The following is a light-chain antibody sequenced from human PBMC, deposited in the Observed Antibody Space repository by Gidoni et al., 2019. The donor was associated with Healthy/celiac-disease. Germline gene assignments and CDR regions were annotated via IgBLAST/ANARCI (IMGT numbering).Light chain of an antibody. J-gene: IGKJ4*01. Sequence: MTQSPLSLPVTPGEPASISCRSSQSLLHSNGYNYLDWYLQKPGQSPQLLIYLGSNRASGVPDRFSGSGSGTDFTLKISRVEAEDVGVYYCMQALQTPSFGGXTKVEIK. CDR3: MQALQTPS. V-gene: IGKV2-28*01. CDR2: LGS. CDR1: QSLLHSNGYNY.